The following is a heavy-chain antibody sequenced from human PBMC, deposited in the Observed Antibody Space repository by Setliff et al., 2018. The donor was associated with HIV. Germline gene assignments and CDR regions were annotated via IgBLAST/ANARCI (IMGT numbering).Heavy chain of an antibody. CDR1: GYTFNSYD. CDR2: MNPNSGNT. J-gene: IGHJ6*03. V-gene: IGHV1-8*03. Sequence: ASVKVSCKASGYTFNSYDINWVRQATGQGLEWMGWMNPNSGNTGYAQKFQGRVTITADESTSTAYMELSSLRSEDTAVYYCATARRDYYDRGRRSHYYIDVWGKGTTVTVSS. D-gene: IGHD3-22*01. CDR3: ATARRDYYDRGRRSHYYIDV.